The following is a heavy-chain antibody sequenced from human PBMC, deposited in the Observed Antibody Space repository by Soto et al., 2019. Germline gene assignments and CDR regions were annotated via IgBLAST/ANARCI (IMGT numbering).Heavy chain of an antibody. Sequence: QVQLVESGGGVVQPGRSLRLSCAASGFTFSSYGMHWVRQAPGKGLEWVADIWYDGSNKYYADSVKGRFTISRDNSKNTLYLQMNSLRAEDTAVYYCARSLYYYYDSSGYSPADYWGQGTLVTVSS. CDR2: IWYDGSNK. CDR3: ARSLYYYYDSSGYSPADY. D-gene: IGHD3-22*01. CDR1: GFTFSSYG. J-gene: IGHJ4*02. V-gene: IGHV3-33*01.